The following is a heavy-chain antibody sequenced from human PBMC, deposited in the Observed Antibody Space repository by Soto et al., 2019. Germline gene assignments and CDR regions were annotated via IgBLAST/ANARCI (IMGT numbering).Heavy chain of an antibody. CDR1: GFTFDDYA. J-gene: IGHJ4*02. V-gene: IGHV3-9*01. D-gene: IGHD3-22*01. CDR2: ISWNSGSI. CDR3: AKGGIYYDSSGYYAAFDY. Sequence: PGGSLRLSCAASGFTFDDYAMHWVRQAPGKGLEWVSGISWNSGSIGYADSVKGRFTISRDNAKNSLYLQMSSLRAEDTALYYCAKGGIYYDSSGYYAAFDYWCQGTLVTVSS.